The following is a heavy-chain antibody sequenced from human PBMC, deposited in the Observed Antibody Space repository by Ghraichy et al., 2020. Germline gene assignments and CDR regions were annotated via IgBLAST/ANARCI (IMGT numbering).Heavy chain of an antibody. V-gene: IGHV3-30-3*01. CDR3: ARGEGSTWYFGY. D-gene: IGHD6-13*01. CDR2: ISHDGTNK. Sequence: GESLNISCAGSGFSFSRSAMHWVRQAPGKGLEWVAVISHDGTNKYYADSVKGRFTISRDNSKNTLYVQMNSLRAEDTAVYFCARGEGSTWYFGYWGQGTLVTVSS. J-gene: IGHJ4*02. CDR1: GFSFSRSA.